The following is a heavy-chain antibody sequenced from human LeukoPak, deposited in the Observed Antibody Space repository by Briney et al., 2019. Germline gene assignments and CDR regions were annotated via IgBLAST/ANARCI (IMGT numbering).Heavy chain of an antibody. CDR3: ARGKTPSSWYPDY. Sequence: PSETLSLTCTVSGGSISSHYWSWIRQPPGKGLEWIGEINHRGGTNSNPSLKSRVTLSVDTSKTQFSLRLSSVTAADTAVYYCARGKTPSSWYPDYWGQGTLVTVSS. CDR2: INHRGGT. J-gene: IGHJ4*02. D-gene: IGHD6-13*01. V-gene: IGHV4-34*01. CDR1: GGSISSHY.